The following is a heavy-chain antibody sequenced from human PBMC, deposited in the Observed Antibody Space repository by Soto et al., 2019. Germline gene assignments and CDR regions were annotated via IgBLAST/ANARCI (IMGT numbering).Heavy chain of an antibody. J-gene: IGHJ4*02. CDR1: GFMFSSYW. CDR3: ATDILDF. D-gene: IGHD3-9*01. V-gene: IGHV3-7*05. CDR2: INQNASER. Sequence: EVELVESGGGLVQPGGSLRLSCAATGFMFSSYWMTWVRQAPGKGLEWVANINQNASERYYVGSVEGRFTISRDNAKNSVFLQMENLRVEDTAMYYCATDILDFWGQGTLVTVS.